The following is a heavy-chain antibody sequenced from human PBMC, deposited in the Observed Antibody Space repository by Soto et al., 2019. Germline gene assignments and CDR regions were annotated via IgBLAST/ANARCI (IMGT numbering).Heavy chain of an antibody. V-gene: IGHV4-30-4*01. Sequence: QVQLQESGPGLVKPSQTLSLTCTVSGGSISSGDYYWSWIRQPPGKGLEWIGYIYYSGSTYYNPXLKSRVTIAVXXSXNXXSLKLSSVTAADTAVYYCASGYCSGGSCYSDAFDIWGQGTMVTVSS. CDR3: ASGYCSGGSCYSDAFDI. CDR2: IYYSGST. CDR1: GGSISSGDYY. D-gene: IGHD2-15*01. J-gene: IGHJ3*02.